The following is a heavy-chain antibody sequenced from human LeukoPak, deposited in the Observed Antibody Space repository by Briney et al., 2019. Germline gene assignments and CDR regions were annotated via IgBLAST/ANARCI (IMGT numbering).Heavy chain of an antibody. Sequence: SETLSPTCAVSGYSISSGYYWGWIRQPPGKGLEWIGSIYHSGSTYYNPSLKSRVTISVDTSKNQFSLKLSSVTAADTAVYYCAREGRIVCSGGSCYFDYWGQGTLVTVSS. D-gene: IGHD2-15*01. J-gene: IGHJ4*02. CDR2: IYHSGST. CDR3: AREGRIVCSGGSCYFDY. CDR1: GYSISSGYY. V-gene: IGHV4-38-2*02.